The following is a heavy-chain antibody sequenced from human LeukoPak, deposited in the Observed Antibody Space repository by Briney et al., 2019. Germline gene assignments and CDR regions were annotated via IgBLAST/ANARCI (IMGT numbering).Heavy chain of an antibody. CDR3: AKRTGYYLVY. J-gene: IGHJ4*02. CDR1: GYTLSNYA. V-gene: IGHV3-23*01. D-gene: IGHD3/OR15-3a*01. Sequence: GGSLRLSCAASGYTLSNYAMSCVPQAPGKGLEWVSALGGSGISTYYADSVKGRFTLSRDNSRNTLYQQRNSLRAEDTAVYYCAKRTGYYLVYWGQGTLVTVS. CDR2: LGGSGIST.